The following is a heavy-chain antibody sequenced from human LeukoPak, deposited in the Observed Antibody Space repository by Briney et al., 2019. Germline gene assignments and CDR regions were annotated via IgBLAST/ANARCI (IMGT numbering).Heavy chain of an antibody. J-gene: IGHJ4*02. V-gene: IGHV4-34*01. Sequence: PSETLSLTCAVYGGSFSGYYWSWIRQPPGKGPEWIGEINHGGSTNYNPSLKSRVTISVDTSKNQFSLKLSSVTAADTAVYYCARLGYSSGWYDYFDYWGQGTLVTVSS. CDR2: INHGGST. CDR3: ARLGYSSGWYDYFDY. CDR1: GGSFSGYY. D-gene: IGHD6-19*01.